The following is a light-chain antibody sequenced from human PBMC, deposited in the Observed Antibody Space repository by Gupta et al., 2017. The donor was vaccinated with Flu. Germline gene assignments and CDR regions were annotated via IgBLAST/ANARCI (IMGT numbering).Light chain of an antibody. CDR2: GDS. V-gene: IGLV3-21*02. CDR3: QVWMTIGYRHCV. Sequence: QTTRRSCAGNNVRIKGVHWSRQKPGQASVLVVYGDSDRPSGCPERFSGSNSGNTATVTISRVEAGDEADYYCQVWMTIGYRHCVFGTGTKVTVL. J-gene: IGLJ1*01. CDR1: NVRIKG.